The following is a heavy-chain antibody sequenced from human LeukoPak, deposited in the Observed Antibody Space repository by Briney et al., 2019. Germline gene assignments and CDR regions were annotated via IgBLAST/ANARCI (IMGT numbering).Heavy chain of an antibody. Sequence: GGSLRLSCAASGFTFSNYDMIWVRQAPGKGLEWVSYISTSGGSTNYAASVKGRLTISRDNAKNSLYLQMNSLRAEDMALYYCARRTYVDYWGQGTLVTVSS. V-gene: IGHV3-48*03. D-gene: IGHD3-16*01. CDR3: ARRTYVDY. CDR2: ISTSGGST. CDR1: GFTFSNYD. J-gene: IGHJ4*02.